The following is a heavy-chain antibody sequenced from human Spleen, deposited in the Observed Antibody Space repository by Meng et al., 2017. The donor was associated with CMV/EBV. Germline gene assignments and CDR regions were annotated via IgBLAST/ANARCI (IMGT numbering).Heavy chain of an antibody. Sequence: SETLSLTCSVSDSSISGYYWNWIRQPPGKGLQWIGSIYYTGSTNYNPSLKSRVTISVNTSKKQFSLKFSSVTAADTAVYYCARSFNMYSSSSVQPFDYWGQGTLVTVSS. V-gene: IGHV4-59*01. D-gene: IGHD6-6*01. CDR2: IYYTGST. CDR1: DSSISGYY. J-gene: IGHJ4*02. CDR3: ARSFNMYSSSSVQPFDY.